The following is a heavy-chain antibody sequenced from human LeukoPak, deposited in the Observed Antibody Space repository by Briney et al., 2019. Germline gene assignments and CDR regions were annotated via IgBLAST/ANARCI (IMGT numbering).Heavy chain of an antibody. CDR1: GGSFSGYY. V-gene: IGHV4-34*01. CDR2: IYYSGST. Sequence: SETLSLTCAVYGGSFSGYYWSWIRQPPGKGLEWIGRIYYSGSTNYDPSLKSRVTMSVDTSKNQVSLKLSSVTAADTAVYYCARVNYYDSSRNFDYWGQGTLVTVSS. J-gene: IGHJ4*02. CDR3: ARVNYYDSSRNFDY. D-gene: IGHD3-22*01.